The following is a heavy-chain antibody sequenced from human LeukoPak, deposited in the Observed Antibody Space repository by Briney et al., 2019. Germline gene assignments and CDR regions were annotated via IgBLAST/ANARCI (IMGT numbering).Heavy chain of an antibody. Sequence: GESLRISCKASGYTFSKFWISWVRQRPGKGLEWMGSIYPDDSDTTYSPPFQGQVTISADRSTGIVYLQLSSLQASDTATYYCARVYGYPSTWIDYWGQGTLVTVSS. D-gene: IGHD5/OR15-5a*01. J-gene: IGHJ4*02. CDR2: IYPDDSDT. V-gene: IGHV5-51*01. CDR3: ARVYGYPSTWIDY. CDR1: GYTFSKFW.